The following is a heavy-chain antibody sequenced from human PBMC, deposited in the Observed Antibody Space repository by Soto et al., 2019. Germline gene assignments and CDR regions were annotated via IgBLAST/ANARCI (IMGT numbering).Heavy chain of an antibody. V-gene: IGHV3-30*18. Sequence: QVQLVESGGGVVQPGRSLRLSCADSGFTFSSYGMHWVRQAPGKGLEWVAVISYDGSYKYYADSVKGRFTISRDNSKNTLYLQMNSLRAEDTAVYYCTKCTGAFDYWGQGTLVTVSS. CDR3: TKCTGAFDY. CDR1: GFTFSSYG. CDR2: ISYDGSYK. D-gene: IGHD7-27*01. J-gene: IGHJ4*02.